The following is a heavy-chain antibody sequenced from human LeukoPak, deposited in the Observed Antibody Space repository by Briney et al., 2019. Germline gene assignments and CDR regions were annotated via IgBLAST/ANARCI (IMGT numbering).Heavy chain of an antibody. V-gene: IGHV3-11*04. J-gene: IGHJ4*02. CDR2: ISSSGSTI. CDR1: GFTFSYFY. D-gene: IGHD2-15*01. CDR3: ARSVVAATETFDY. Sequence: GVSLRLSCAASGFTFSYFYMSWIRQAPGKGLEWVSYISSSGSTIFYADSVKGRFTISRDNAKNSLYLQMNSLRAEDAAVYYCARSVVAATETFDYWGQGTLVTVSS.